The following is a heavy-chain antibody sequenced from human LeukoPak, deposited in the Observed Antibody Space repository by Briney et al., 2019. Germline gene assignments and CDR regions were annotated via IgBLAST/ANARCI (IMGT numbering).Heavy chain of an antibody. CDR1: GGSFSGYY. CDR3: ARGGIVVVITPHLNWFDP. Sequence: PSETLSLTCAVYGGSFSGYYWSWIRQPPGKGLEWIGEINHSGSTNYNPSLKSRVTKSVDTSKNQFSLKLSSVTAADTAVYYCARGGIVVVITPHLNWFDPWGQGTLVTVSS. V-gene: IGHV4-34*01. J-gene: IGHJ5*02. CDR2: INHSGST. D-gene: IGHD3-22*01.